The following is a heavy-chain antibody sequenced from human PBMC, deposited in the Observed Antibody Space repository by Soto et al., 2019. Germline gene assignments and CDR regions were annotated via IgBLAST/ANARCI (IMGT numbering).Heavy chain of an antibody. CDR3: ARDAYSSSWTNWFVP. Sequence: ASVKVSCKASGYTFTSYGISWVRQAPGQGLEWMGWISAYNGNTNYAQKLQGRVTMTTDTSTSTAYMELRSLRSDDTAVYYCARDAYSSSWTNWFVPWGQGTLVTVSS. J-gene: IGHJ5*02. D-gene: IGHD6-13*01. V-gene: IGHV1-18*01. CDR2: ISAYNGNT. CDR1: GYTFTSYG.